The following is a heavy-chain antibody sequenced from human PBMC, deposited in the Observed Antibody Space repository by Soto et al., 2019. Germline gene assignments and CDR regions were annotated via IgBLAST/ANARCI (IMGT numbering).Heavy chain of an antibody. CDR2: ISAYNGNT. V-gene: IGHV1-18*01. J-gene: IGHJ6*02. Sequence: GASVKVLCKASGYTFTSYGISWVRQAPGQGLEWMGWISAYNGNTNYAQKLQGRVTMTTDTSTSTAYMELRSLRSDDTAVYYCARARWELLPRSYYYYGMDVWGQGTTVTVSS. D-gene: IGHD1-26*01. CDR3: ARARWELLPRSYYYYGMDV. CDR1: GYTFTSYG.